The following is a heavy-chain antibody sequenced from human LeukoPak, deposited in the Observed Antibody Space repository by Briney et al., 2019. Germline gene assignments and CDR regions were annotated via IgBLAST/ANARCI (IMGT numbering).Heavy chain of an antibody. CDR3: AKVGSSWSRYYFDY. V-gene: IGHV3-23*01. CDR1: GFTFSSYA. D-gene: IGHD6-13*01. CDR2: ISGSGST. Sequence: PGGSLRLSCAASGFTFSSYAMSWVRQAPGKGLEWVSAISGSGSTYYADSVKGRFTISRDNSKNTLYLQMNSLRAEDTAVYYCAKVGSSWSRYYFDYWGQGTLVTVSS. J-gene: IGHJ4*02.